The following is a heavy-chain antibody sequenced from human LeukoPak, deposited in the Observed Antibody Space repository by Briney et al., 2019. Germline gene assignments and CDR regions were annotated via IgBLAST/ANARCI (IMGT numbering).Heavy chain of an antibody. D-gene: IGHD5-24*01. CDR3: ARSSGGYNSGFDY. J-gene: IGHJ4*02. CDR2: IYTSGST. V-gene: IGHV4-61*02. Sequence: SQTLSLTCTVSGGSISSGSYYWSWIRQPAGKGLEWIGRIYTSGSTNYNPSPKSRVTISVDTSKNQFSLKLSSVTAADTAVYYCARSSGGYNSGFDYWGQGTLVTVSS. CDR1: GGSISSGSYY.